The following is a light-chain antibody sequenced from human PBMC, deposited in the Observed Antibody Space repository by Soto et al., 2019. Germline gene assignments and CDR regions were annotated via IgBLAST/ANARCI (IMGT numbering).Light chain of an antibody. V-gene: IGKV1-12*01. CDR1: QRINSW. CDR3: QLATSLPPWT. CDR2: AAS. J-gene: IGKJ1*01. Sequence: DLQMTQSPSSVSASVGDRVTITCRASQRINSWLAWYQQRPGKAPKLLIYAASSLQSGVPSRFSGSGFGTDFTLPISSLQPEDIANYYGQLATSLPPWTFGQGTKVDIK.